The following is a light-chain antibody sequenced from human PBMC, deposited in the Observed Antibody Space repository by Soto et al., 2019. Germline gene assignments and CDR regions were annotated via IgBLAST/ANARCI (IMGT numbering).Light chain of an antibody. CDR3: QQRSSWPPALT. J-gene: IGKJ4*01. V-gene: IGKV3-11*01. CDR1: QGVSSF. CDR2: DAS. Sequence: EIVLTQSPATLSLSPGERATLSCRASQGVSSFLAWYQQKPGQAPRLLIYDASNRATGIPARFSGSGSGTDFTLTISSLEPEDFAVYYCQQRSSWPPALTFGGGTKVEIK.